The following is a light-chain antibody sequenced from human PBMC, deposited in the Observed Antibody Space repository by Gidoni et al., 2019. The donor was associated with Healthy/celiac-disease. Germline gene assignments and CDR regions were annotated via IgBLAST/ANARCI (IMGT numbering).Light chain of an antibody. Sequence: SYVLTQPPSVSVAPGKTARITCGGKNIGSKSVHWYQQIPERFSGSNSGNTATLTISRVEAGDEADYYCHVWDSSSDHPWVFGGGTKLTVL. V-gene: IGLV3-21*04. CDR1: NIGSKS. J-gene: IGLJ3*02. CDR3: HVWDSSSDHPWV.